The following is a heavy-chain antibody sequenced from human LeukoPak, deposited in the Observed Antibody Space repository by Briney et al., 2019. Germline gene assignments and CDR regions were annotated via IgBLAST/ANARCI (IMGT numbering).Heavy chain of an antibody. CDR2: ISSSSSYI. Sequence: GGSLRLSCAASGFTFSSYSMNWVRQAPGKGLEWVSSISSSSSYIYYADSVKGRFTISRDNAKNSLYLQMTSLRAVDTAVYYCAKDYSSGWMEYWGQGTLVTVSS. CDR3: AKDYSSGWMEY. J-gene: IGHJ4*02. V-gene: IGHV3-21*01. CDR1: GFTFSSYS. D-gene: IGHD6-19*01.